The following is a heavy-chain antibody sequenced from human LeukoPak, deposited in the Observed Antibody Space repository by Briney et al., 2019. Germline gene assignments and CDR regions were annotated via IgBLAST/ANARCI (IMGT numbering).Heavy chain of an antibody. CDR1: GFTFSSYA. Sequence: GGSLRLSCAASGFTFSSYAMRWVRQAPGKGLEWVSYISSSSSTIYYADSVKGRFTISRDNAKNSLYLQMNSLRAEDTAVYYCARPDCSGGSCYSSGAFDIWGQGTMVTVSS. CDR3: ARPDCSGGSCYSSGAFDI. V-gene: IGHV3-48*01. D-gene: IGHD2-15*01. CDR2: ISSSSSTI. J-gene: IGHJ3*02.